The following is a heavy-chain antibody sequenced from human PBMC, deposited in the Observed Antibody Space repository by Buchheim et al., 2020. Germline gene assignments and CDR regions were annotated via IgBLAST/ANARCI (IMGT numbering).Heavy chain of an antibody. CDR2: IWYDGSNK. CDR3: ARDSKWFGELAFWFDY. V-gene: IGHV3-33*01. Sequence: QVQLVESGGGVVQPGRSLRLSCAASGFTFSSYGMHWVRQAPGKGLEWVAVIWYDGSNKYYADSVKGRFTISRDNSKNTLYLQMNSLRAEDTAVYYCARDSKWFGELAFWFDYWGQGTL. CDR1: GFTFSSYG. J-gene: IGHJ4*02. D-gene: IGHD3-10*01.